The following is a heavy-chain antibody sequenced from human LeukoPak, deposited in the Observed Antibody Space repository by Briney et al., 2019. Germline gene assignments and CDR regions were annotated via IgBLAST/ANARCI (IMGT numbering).Heavy chain of an antibody. CDR3: ASQGSGGRSFDV. D-gene: IGHD1-26*01. J-gene: IGHJ3*01. CDR1: GGSISTYY. CDR2: MYNSGST. V-gene: IGHV4-59*08. Sequence: SETLSLTCTVSGGSISTYYWSWIRQPPGKGLEWIGYMYNSGSTNYNPSLKSRVTISIDTSKNQVSLRLSSVTAAHTAVYYCASQGSGGRSFDVWGQGTMVTVSS.